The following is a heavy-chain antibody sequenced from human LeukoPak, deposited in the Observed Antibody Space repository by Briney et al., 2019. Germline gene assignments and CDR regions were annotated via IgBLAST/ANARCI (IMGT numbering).Heavy chain of an antibody. CDR1: GGSFSGYY. Sequence: SETLSLTCAVYGGSFSGYYWSWIRQPPGKGLEWIGEINHSGSTNYNPSLKSRVTISVDTSKNQFSLQLSSVTAAYTAVYYCARGNSIFGVVIVDGWFDPWGQGTLVTVSS. CDR3: ARGNSIFGVVIVDGWFDP. V-gene: IGHV4-34*01. D-gene: IGHD3-3*01. CDR2: INHSGST. J-gene: IGHJ5*02.